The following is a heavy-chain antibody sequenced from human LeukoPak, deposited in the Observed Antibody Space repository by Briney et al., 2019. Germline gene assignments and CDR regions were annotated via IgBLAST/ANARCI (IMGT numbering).Heavy chain of an antibody. Sequence: SVKVACKAYGGNFSSFDINWVRQAPGLGLGWVGGGIPIFGSANNAQKFQCRVTITADESTRTVYMELSSLRSEDTAVYYCVRVPDYEILTGYYGWFDPWGQGTLVTVSS. CDR2: GIPIFGSA. CDR3: VRVPDYEILTGYYGWFDP. V-gene: IGHV1-69*01. D-gene: IGHD3-9*01. J-gene: IGHJ5*02. CDR1: GGNFSSFD.